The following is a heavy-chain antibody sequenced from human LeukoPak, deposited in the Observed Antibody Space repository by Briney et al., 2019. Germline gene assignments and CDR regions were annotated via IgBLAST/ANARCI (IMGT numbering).Heavy chain of an antibody. J-gene: IGHJ3*02. D-gene: IGHD3-3*02. CDR1: GFIFSRYG. V-gene: IGHV3-30*18. CDR3: AKVSLFMTNDAFDI. Sequence: PGGSLRLSCAASGFIFSRYGMHWVRQAPGKGLEWVAVIVYDGSNKYYADSVKGRFTISRDNSKNTLYLQMNSLRAEDTAVYYCAKVSLFMTNDAFDIWGQGTMVTVSS. CDR2: IVYDGSNK.